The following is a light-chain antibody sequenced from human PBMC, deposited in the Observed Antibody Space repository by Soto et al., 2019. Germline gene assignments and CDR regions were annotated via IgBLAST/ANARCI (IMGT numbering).Light chain of an antibody. Sequence: ETGLSQSPATVSLSPGERATLSCRASQSVGRRYLAWYQQKPGQAPRLLISGVSKRATGIPDRFSGDGSGTDFTLTISRLEPEDFAVYYCQQRSNWPLTFGGGTKVDIK. CDR2: GVS. J-gene: IGKJ4*01. V-gene: IGKV3D-20*02. CDR1: QSVGRRY. CDR3: QQRSNWPLT.